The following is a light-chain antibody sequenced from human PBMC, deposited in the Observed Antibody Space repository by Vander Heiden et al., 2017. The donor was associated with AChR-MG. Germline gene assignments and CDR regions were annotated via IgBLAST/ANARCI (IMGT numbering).Light chain of an antibody. CDR1: QSVSSSY. V-gene: IGKV3-20*01. CDR3: QQDGSSLYT. J-gene: IGKJ2*01. CDR2: AAS. Sequence: EIVLTQSPDTLSLSPGEKATLSCRASQSVSSSYLAWYQQKPGQAPRLLIYAASNRATGIPDRFSGSGSGTDFTLTISRLDPEDFAVYYCQQDGSSLYTFGQWTKLEIK.